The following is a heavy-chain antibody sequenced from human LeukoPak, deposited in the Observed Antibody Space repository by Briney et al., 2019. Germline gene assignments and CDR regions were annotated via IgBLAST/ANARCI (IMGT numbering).Heavy chain of an antibody. CDR3: ARDYDGYSGYDSFDP. V-gene: IGHV1-2*02. Sequence: GASVKVSCKASGYTFTSYGISWVRQAPGQGLEWMGWINHNSGGTNYAQKFQGRVTMTRDTSISTAYMELSRLRSDDTAVYYCARDYDGYSGYDSFDPWGQGTLVTVSS. J-gene: IGHJ5*02. CDR2: INHNSGGT. CDR1: GYTFTSYG. D-gene: IGHD5-12*01.